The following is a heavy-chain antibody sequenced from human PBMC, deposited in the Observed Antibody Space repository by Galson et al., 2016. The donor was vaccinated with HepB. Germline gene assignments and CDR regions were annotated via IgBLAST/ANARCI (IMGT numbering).Heavy chain of an antibody. V-gene: IGHV1-2*02. CDR3: ARHPTKYYYDSYPLDY. J-gene: IGHJ4*02. D-gene: IGHD3-22*01. CDR1: GYTFTGYY. Sequence: VKVSCKASGYTFTGYYMHWVRQAPGQGLEWMGWINPISGGTSFAQKFQGRVTVTRETSVSTTYMELRRLRSDDTAVYYCARHPTKYYYDSYPLDYWGQGTLVTVSS. CDR2: INPISGGT.